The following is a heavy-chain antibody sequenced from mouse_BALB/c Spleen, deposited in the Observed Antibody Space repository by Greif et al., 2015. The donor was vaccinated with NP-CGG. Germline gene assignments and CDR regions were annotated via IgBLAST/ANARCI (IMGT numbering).Heavy chain of an antibody. D-gene: IGHD1-1*01. J-gene: IGHJ4*01. Sequence: DVHLVESGGGLVKPGGSLKLSCAASGFTFSSYTMSWVRQTPEKRLEWVATISSGGNYTYYPDSVKGRFTISRDNAKNARQLQKSRLKTEGTARYYRTRGGGSYAKDYWGQGTPFTVSS. CDR2: ISSGGNYT. CDR1: GFTFSSYT. V-gene: IGHV5-6-4*01. CDR3: TRGGGSYAKDY.